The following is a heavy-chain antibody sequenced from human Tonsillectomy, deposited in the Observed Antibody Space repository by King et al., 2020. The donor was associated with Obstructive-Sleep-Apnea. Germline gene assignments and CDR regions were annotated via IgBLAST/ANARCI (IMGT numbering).Heavy chain of an antibody. J-gene: IGHJ4*02. V-gene: IGHV2-5*02. Sequence: ITLKESGPTLVKPTQTLTLTCTFSGFSLSTSEVGVGWIRQPPGKALEWLALIYWDDDKRYSPSLKNRLTITKNTSKKQVVLTMTNMDPVDTATYYCAYRRPKTYYFDYWGQGTLVTVSS. CDR2: IYWDDDK. CDR1: GFSLSTSEVG. CDR3: AYRRPKTYYFDY.